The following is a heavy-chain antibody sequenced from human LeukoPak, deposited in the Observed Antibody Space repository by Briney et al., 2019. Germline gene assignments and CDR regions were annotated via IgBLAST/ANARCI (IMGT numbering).Heavy chain of an antibody. CDR2: ISYDGSNK. Sequence: GGSLRLSCAASGFTVSSNYMSWVRQAPGKGLEWVAVISYDGSNKYYADSVEGRFTISRDNSKNTLYLQMNSLRAEDTAVYYCAKDRSSRYYYYGMDVWGQGTTVTVSS. V-gene: IGHV3-30*18. CDR1: GFTVSSNY. D-gene: IGHD6-13*01. CDR3: AKDRSSRYYYYGMDV. J-gene: IGHJ6*02.